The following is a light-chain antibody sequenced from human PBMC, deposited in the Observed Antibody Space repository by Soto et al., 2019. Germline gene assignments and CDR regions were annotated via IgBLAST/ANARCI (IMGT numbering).Light chain of an antibody. V-gene: IGKV1-39*01. J-gene: IGKJ1*01. CDR1: ERITDY. CDR3: QQSYSTPWT. Sequence: DIQMTQSPSSLSASVGDRVTITCRASERITDYLNWYQQKPGKAPKLLIYAVSRLQSGVPSRFSGSGSGSGFTLTISSLQPEDFATYYCQQSYSTPWTFGQGTKVEI. CDR2: AVS.